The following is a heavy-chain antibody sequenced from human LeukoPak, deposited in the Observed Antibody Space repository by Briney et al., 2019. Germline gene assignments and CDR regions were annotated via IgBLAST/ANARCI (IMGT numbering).Heavy chain of an antibody. D-gene: IGHD1-26*01. CDR2: IYYSGST. V-gene: IGHV4-39*01. J-gene: IGHJ4*02. CDR3: ATLRTLGAPRPLDN. CDR1: GGSIINSNYY. Sequence: SETLSLTCTVSGGSIINSNYYWDWVRQPPGEGLEWIAMIYYSGSTYYNPSLKTRVTISVDTSKNQFSLNLSSVTAADTAVYYCATLRTLGAPRPLDNWGQGTLVTVSS.